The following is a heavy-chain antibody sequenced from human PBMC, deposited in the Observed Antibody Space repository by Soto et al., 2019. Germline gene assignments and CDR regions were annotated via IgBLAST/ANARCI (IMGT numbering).Heavy chain of an antibody. CDR3: ARGRYYDILTEYYYYYYMDV. V-gene: IGHV4-59*01. CDR1: GGSISSYY. D-gene: IGHD3-9*01. Sequence: PSETLSLTCTVSGGSISSYYWSWIRQPPGKGLEWIGYIYYSGSTNYNPSLKSRVTISVDTSKNQFSLKLSSVTAADTAVYYCARGRYYDILTEYYYYYYMDVWGKGTTVTVSS. CDR2: IYYSGST. J-gene: IGHJ6*03.